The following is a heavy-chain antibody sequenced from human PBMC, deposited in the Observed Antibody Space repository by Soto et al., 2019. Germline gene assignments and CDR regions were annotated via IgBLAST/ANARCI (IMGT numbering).Heavy chain of an antibody. CDR1: GGSFSGYY. D-gene: IGHD3-3*01. Sequence: SETLSLTCAVYGGSFSGYYRSWIRQPPGKGLEWIGEINHSGSTNYNPSLKSRVTISVDTSKNQFSLKLSSVTAADTAVYYCARGQRLTTWSGYGEEPFDPWGQGTLVTVSS. CDR2: INHSGST. V-gene: IGHV4-34*01. J-gene: IGHJ5*02. CDR3: ARGQRLTTWSGYGEEPFDP.